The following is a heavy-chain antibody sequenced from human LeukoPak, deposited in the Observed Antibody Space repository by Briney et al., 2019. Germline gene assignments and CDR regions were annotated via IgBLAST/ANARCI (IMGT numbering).Heavy chain of an antibody. CDR2: GGNSGGT. D-gene: IGHD1-26*01. J-gene: IGHJ5*02. CDR3: AKNGQSGFSFDP. V-gene: IGHV4-39*07. Sequence: PSETLSLTCTVSGGSISSSSYYWGWIRQPPGKGLEWIGEGGNSGGTKFNPSLKSRVTISADTSKNQFSLKLSSVTAADTAVYYCAKNGQSGFSFDPWGQGTLVTVSS. CDR1: GGSISSSSYY.